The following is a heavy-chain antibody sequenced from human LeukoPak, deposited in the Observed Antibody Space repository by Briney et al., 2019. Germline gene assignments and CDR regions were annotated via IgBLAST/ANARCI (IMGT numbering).Heavy chain of an antibody. CDR2: IYYSGSP. V-gene: IGHV4-39*01. Sequence: SETLSLTCTVSGGXISNNNYYWAWLRQPPGKGLECIGSIYYSGSPYYNPSLKSRVTISVDTSKNQFSLRLSSVTAADTAVYYCATWRTAKTGFDYWGQGTLVTVSS. CDR1: GGXISNNNYY. D-gene: IGHD1-1*01. CDR3: ATWRTAKTGFDY. J-gene: IGHJ4*02.